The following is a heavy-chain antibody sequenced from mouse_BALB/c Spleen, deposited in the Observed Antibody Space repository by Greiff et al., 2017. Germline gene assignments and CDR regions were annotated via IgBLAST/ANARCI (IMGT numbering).Heavy chain of an antibody. J-gene: IGHJ4*01. CDR3: ARNAYGNYPYYAMDY. D-gene: IGHD2-10*02. CDR2: ISYSGST. V-gene: IGHV3-2*02. CDR1: GYSITSDYA. Sequence: VQLQQSGPGLVKPSQSLSLTCTVTGYSITSDYAWNWIRQFPGNKLEWMGYISYSGSTSYNPSLKSRISITRDTSKNQFFLQLNSVTTEDTATYYCARNAYGNYPYYAMDYWGQGTSVTVSS.